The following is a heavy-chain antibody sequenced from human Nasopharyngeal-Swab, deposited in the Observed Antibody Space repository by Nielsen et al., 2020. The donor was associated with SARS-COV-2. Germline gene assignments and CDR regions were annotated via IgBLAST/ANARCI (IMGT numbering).Heavy chain of an antibody. D-gene: IGHD3-3*01. J-gene: IGHJ3*02. CDR2: TYYRSKWYN. CDR1: GDRVSSNSAA. V-gene: IGHV6-1*01. CDR3: ARDFRFLEWLFPTQAFDI. Sequence: SQTLSLTCAISGDRVSSNSAAWNWIRQSPSRGLEWLGRTYYRSKWYNDYAVSVKSRITTNPDTSKNQFSLQLNSVTPEDTAVYYCARDFRFLEWLFPTQAFDIWGQGTMVTVSS.